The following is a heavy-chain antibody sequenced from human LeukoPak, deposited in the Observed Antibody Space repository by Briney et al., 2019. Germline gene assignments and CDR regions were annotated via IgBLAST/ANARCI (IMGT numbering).Heavy chain of an antibody. CDR1: GYTFTSYD. J-gene: IGHJ4*02. D-gene: IGHD2-15*01. CDR3: ARWVDIVVVVAATHDAGFDY. V-gene: IGHV1-8*01. Sequence: GASVKVSCKASGYTFTSYDINWVRQATGQGLEWMGWMNPNSGNTGYAQKFQGRVTMTRNTSISTAYMELSSLRSEDTAVYYCARWVDIVVVVAATHDAGFDYWGQGTLVTVSS. CDR2: MNPNSGNT.